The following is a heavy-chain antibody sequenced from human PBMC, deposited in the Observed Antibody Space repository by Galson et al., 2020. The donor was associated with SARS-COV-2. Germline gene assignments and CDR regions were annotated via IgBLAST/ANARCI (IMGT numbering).Heavy chain of an antibody. J-gene: IGHJ3*02. CDR1: GGSINNNTFY. CDR2: IFYSGST. V-gene: IGHV4-39*01. Sequence: GSLRLSCTVSGGSINNNTFYWGWIRQPPGKGLEWIGSIFYSGSTYYNPSLKSRVSMFVDTSKNQFSLRLNSVTAADTAVYYCARDSSGNYYSAFDIWGQGTVVSVSS. CDR3: ARDSSGNYYSAFDI. D-gene: IGHD3-22*01.